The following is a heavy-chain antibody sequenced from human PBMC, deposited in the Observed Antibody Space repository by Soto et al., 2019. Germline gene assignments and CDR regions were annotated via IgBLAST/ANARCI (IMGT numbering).Heavy chain of an antibody. V-gene: IGHV3-11*05. CDR1: GFTFSDYY. Sequence: QVQLVESGGGLVKPGGSLRPSCAASGFTFSDYYMSWIRQAPGKGLEWVSYISSSSSYTNYADSVKGRFTISRDNAKNSLYLQMNSLRAEDTAVYYCARTIAAAGGRRYFDLWGRGTLVTVSS. CDR2: ISSSSSYT. D-gene: IGHD6-13*01. CDR3: ARTIAAAGGRRYFDL. J-gene: IGHJ2*01.